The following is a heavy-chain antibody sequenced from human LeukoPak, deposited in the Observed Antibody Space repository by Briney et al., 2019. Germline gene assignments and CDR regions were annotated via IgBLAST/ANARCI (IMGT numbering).Heavy chain of an antibody. D-gene: IGHD2-2*03. V-gene: IGHV3-23*01. Sequence: GGSLRLSCAAAGFTFSSYAMTWVRQVPGKGLEWVSSISGSGDIIYYADSVKGRFTISRDNSKNTLHVQMNSLRAEDTAVYYCAPSRGLDRIFNDWGQGTLVTVSS. CDR2: ISGSGDII. CDR3: APSRGLDRIFND. CDR1: GFTFSSYA. J-gene: IGHJ4*02.